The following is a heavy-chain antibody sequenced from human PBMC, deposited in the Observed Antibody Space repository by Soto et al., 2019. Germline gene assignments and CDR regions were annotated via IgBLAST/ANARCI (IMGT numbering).Heavy chain of an antibody. J-gene: IGHJ5*01. CDR3: AHYFRGLGRYTGDRCDS. D-gene: IGHD3-10*01. V-gene: IGHV2-5*02. CDR1: GFSLSSNGVG. CDR2: VYWDDDK. Sequence: QITLKESGPTLVKPTQTLTLTCSFSGFSLSSNGVGVGWIRQPPGKALEFLALVYWDDDKRYSPSLKSRLTITHDTSKRQVVYTMTDIDPVDTTTYYCAHYFRGLGRYTGDRCDSWGQGILVIVSS.